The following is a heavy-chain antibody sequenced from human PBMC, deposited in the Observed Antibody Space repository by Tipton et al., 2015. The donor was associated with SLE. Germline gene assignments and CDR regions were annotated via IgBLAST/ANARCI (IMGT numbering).Heavy chain of an antibody. CDR1: GYSISSGYY. J-gene: IGHJ6*03. D-gene: IGHD1-14*01. CDR2: IYHSGST. V-gene: IGHV4-38-2*02. Sequence: TLSLTCTVSGYSISSGYYWGLIRQPPGKGLEWIGSIYHSGSTYYNPSLKSRVTISVDTSKNQFSLKLSSVTAADTAVYYCASSQSTVPARPNHHSYLDVWGRGTAVTVSS. CDR3: ASSQSTVPARPNHHSYLDV.